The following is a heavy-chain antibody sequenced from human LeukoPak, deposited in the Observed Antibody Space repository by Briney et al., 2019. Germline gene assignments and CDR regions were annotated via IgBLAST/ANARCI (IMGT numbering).Heavy chain of an antibody. D-gene: IGHD6-6*01. V-gene: IGHV1-18*01. CDR3: ARDLRSSSVCYFDY. CDR1: GYTFTNYG. J-gene: IGHJ4*02. CDR2: INGYNGDT. Sequence: GASVKVSCKASGYTFTNYGISWVRQAPGQGLEWLAWINGYNGDTNHAQKLQGRVTMTTDTSTNTAFMELGSLTSDDTAVYYCARDLRSSSVCYFDYWGQGTLVTVSS.